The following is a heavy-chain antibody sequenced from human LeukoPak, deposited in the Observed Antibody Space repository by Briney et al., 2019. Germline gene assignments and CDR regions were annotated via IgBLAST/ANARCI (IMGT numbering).Heavy chain of an antibody. CDR3: AGWNRRVVVVAATDDY. D-gene: IGHD2-15*01. Sequence: GGSLRLSCAASGFTFSDYYMSWTRQAPGKGLEWVSYISSSGSTIYYADSVKGRFTISRDNAKNSLYLQMNSLRAEDTAVYYCAGWNRRVVVVAATDDYWGQGTLVTVSS. V-gene: IGHV3-11*01. CDR1: GFTFSDYY. CDR2: ISSSGSTI. J-gene: IGHJ4*02.